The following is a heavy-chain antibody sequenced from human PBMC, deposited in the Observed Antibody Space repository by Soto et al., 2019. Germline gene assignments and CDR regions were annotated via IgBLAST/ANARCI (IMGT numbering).Heavy chain of an antibody. V-gene: IGHV3-23*01. CDR1: GFTFSSYA. Sequence: EVQLLESGGGLVQPGGSLRLSCAASGFTFSSYAMSWVRLAPGKGLEWVSAISGSGGNTNEADAVKGRFTFSRDNSKITLYLPMNSLRAEDTAVYYYAKTANGWFSAFDILGQWTMVTASS. CDR3: AKTANGWFSAFDI. D-gene: IGHD6-19*01. CDR2: ISGSGGNT. J-gene: IGHJ3*02.